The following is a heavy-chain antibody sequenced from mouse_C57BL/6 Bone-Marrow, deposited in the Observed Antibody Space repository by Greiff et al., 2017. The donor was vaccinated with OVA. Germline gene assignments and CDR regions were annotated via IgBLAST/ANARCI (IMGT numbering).Heavy chain of an antibody. CDR1: GFTFTDYY. Sequence: EVMLVESGGGLVQPGGSLSLSCAASGFTFTDYYMSWVRQPPGKALEWLGFIRNKANGYTTEYSASVKGRFTISRDNSQSILYLQMKALRAEDSATYYCARYIRHYYGSSPYYAMDYWGQGTSVTVSS. CDR3: ARYIRHYYGSSPYYAMDY. D-gene: IGHD1-1*01. CDR2: IRNKANGYTT. V-gene: IGHV7-3*01. J-gene: IGHJ4*01.